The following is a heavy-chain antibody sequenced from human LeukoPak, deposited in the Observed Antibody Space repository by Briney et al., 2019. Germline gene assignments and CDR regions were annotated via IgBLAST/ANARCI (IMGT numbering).Heavy chain of an antibody. Sequence: GGSLRLSCAASGFTFSSYAMSWVRQAPGKGLEWVSAISGSGGSTYYADSVKGRFTISRDNSKNTLYLQMNSLRAEDTAVYYCAKDYYGSGSYYTADYWGQGTLVTVSS. CDR1: GFTFSSYA. D-gene: IGHD3-10*01. CDR2: ISGSGGST. V-gene: IGHV3-23*01. CDR3: AKDYYGSGSYYTADY. J-gene: IGHJ4*02.